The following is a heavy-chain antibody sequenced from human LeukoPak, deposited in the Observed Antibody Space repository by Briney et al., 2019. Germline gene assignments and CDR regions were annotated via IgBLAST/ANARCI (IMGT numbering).Heavy chain of an antibody. CDR1: GYTFTSYY. CDR3: ATGPSNFDY. J-gene: IGHJ4*02. Sequence: GASVKVSGKASGYTFTSYYMHWVRQAPGQGLEWMGIINPSGGSTSYAQKFQGRVTMTEDTSTDTAYMELSSLRSEDTAVYYCATGPSNFDYWGQGTLVTVSS. CDR2: INPSGGST. V-gene: IGHV1-46*01.